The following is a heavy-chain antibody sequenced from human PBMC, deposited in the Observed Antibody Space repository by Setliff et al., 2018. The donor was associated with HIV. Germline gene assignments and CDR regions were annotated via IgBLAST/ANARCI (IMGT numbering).Heavy chain of an antibody. CDR1: DASISTSNFL. J-gene: IGHJ4*02. CDR2: SYYSSRT. V-gene: IGHV4-39*02. CDR3: GRLETGPATSAYGPFNS. D-gene: IGHD4-17*01. Sequence: SETLSLTCTVSDASISTSNFLWGWIRQSPGKGLEWIGSSYYSSRTYYNPSLKNRVTISADTSKNHLSLKLTSLTAADTAVYYCGRLETGPATSAYGPFNSWGQGKMVTVAS.